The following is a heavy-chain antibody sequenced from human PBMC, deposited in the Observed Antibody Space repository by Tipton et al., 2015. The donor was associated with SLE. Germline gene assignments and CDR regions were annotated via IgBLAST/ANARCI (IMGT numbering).Heavy chain of an antibody. V-gene: IGHV4-34*01. J-gene: IGHJ3*02. Sequence: TLSLTCAVYGGSFSDYYWGWIRQPPGKGLEWIGSIYYSGSTYYNPSLKSRVTISVDTSKNQFSLKLSSVTAADTAVYYCARDPSTVTQAFDIWGQGTMVTVSS. CDR1: GGSFSDYY. CDR3: ARDPSTVTQAFDI. CDR2: IYYSGST. D-gene: IGHD4-17*01.